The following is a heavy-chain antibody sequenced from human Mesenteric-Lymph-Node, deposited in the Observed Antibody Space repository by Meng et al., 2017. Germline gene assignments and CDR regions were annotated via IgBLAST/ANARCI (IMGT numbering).Heavy chain of an antibody. CDR1: GGSFSGYY. Sequence: QQWGEGLFKTSETLSLTCAVYGGSFSGYYWSWTRQPPGKGLEWIGEINHSGSTNYNPSLKSRVTISVDTSKNQFSLKLSSVTAADTAVYYCARGQYRFDPWGQGTLVTVSS. V-gene: IGHV4-34*01. J-gene: IGHJ5*02. CDR2: INHSGST. CDR3: ARGQYRFDP. D-gene: IGHD2-2*01.